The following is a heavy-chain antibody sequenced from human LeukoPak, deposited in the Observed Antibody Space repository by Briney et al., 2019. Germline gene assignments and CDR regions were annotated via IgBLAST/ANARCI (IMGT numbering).Heavy chain of an antibody. D-gene: IGHD5-12*01. V-gene: IGHV4-39*01. CDR1: GGSISSGTNY. J-gene: IGHJ4*02. CDR3: ARHGDSGYDYFDY. Sequence: SETLPLTCTVSGGSISSGTNYWGWVRQPPGKGLEWIGSMYYSGSIYYNPSLKSRVSVSGDTSKNQFSLGLSSVTAADTAVYYCARHGDSGYDYFDYWGQGILVTVSS. CDR2: MYYSGSI.